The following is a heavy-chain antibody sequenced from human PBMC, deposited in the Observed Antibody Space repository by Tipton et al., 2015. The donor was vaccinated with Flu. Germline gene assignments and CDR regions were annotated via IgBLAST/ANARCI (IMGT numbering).Heavy chain of an antibody. CDR1: GFTFGDYA. D-gene: IGHD3-10*01. CDR3: AKDMDPLNYYGSGTPFDI. J-gene: IGHJ3*02. CDR2: ISWNSGTI. V-gene: IGHV3-9*01. Sequence: SLRLSCSASGFTFGDYAMHWVRQAPGKGLEWVSGISWNSGTIGYGDSVKGRFTISRYNAKNSLNLQMNSLRPEDTALYYCAKDMDPLNYYGSGTPFDIWGQGTMVTVSS.